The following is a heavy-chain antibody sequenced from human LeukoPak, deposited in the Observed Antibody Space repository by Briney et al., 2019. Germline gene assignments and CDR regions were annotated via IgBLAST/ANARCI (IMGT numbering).Heavy chain of an antibody. D-gene: IGHD3-10*01. CDR1: GGSFSGYY. CDR2: INHSGST. V-gene: IGHV4-34*01. CDR3: ARRGLSDGSGSYTFDY. Sequence: PSETLSLTCAVYGGSFSGYYWSWIRQPPGKGLEWIGEINHSGSTNYNPSLKSRVTISVDTSKNQFSLKLSSVTAADTAVYYCARRGLSDGSGSYTFDYWGQGTLVTVSS. J-gene: IGHJ4*02.